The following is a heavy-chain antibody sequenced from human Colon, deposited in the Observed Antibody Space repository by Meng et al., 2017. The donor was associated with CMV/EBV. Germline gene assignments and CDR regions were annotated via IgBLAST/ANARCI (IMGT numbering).Heavy chain of an antibody. Sequence: GGSLRLSCTASGLNFSDYQMNWVRQAPGKGLEWISYMSKSGSTTYYADSVKGRFTISRDNAKNSLYLQMNSLRAEDTAVYYCARALGQGYYYYYGMDVWGQGTTVTVSS. D-gene: IGHD7-27*01. CDR3: ARALGQGYYYYYGMDV. CDR2: MSKSGSTT. J-gene: IGHJ6*02. V-gene: IGHV3-11*04. CDR1: GLNFSDYQ.